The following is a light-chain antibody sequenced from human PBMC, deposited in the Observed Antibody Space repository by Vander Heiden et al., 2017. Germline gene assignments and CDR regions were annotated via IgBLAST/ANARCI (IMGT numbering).Light chain of an antibody. J-gene: IGKJ1*01. V-gene: IGKV1-39*01. CDR2: AAS. CDR1: QSIGSY. CDR3: QQSYGTWT. Sequence: DIQLTQSPSSLSASVGDRVTITCRAGQSIGSYVSWYQQKPGKAPKLVIYAASKVQSGVPERFSGSGYGTDFTLSSSRLQPEDFATYYCQQSYGTWTFGQGTKVEIK.